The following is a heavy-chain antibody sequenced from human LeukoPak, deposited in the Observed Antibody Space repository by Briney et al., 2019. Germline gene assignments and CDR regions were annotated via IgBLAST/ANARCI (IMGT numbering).Heavy chain of an antibody. Sequence: SETLSLTCTVSGGSINSYYWSWIRQPPGKGLEWIGYIYYSGSTNYNPSLKSRVTISVDTSKNQFSLKLSSVTAADTAVYYCARSRWRLDYWGQGTLVTVSS. J-gene: IGHJ4*02. CDR3: ARSRWRLDY. V-gene: IGHV4-59*01. CDR2: IYYSGST. CDR1: GGSINSYY. D-gene: IGHD5-24*01.